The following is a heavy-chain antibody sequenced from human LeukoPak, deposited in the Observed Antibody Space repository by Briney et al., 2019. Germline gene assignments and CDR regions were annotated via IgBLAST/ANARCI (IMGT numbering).Heavy chain of an antibody. D-gene: IGHD3-22*01. CDR1: GFTFSSYG. CDR2: ISYDGSNK. CDR3: AKPGVYYDSSGQPTGPLDY. V-gene: IGHV3-30*18. J-gene: IGHJ4*02. Sequence: GGSLRLSCAASGFTFSSYGMHWVRQAPGKGLEWAAVISYDGSNKYYADSVKGRFTISRDNSKNTLYLQMNSLRAEDTAVYYCAKPGVYYDSSGQPTGPLDYWGQGTLVTVSS.